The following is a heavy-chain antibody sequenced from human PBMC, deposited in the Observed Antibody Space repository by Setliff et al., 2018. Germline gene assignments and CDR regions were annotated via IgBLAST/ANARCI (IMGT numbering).Heavy chain of an antibody. Sequence: GASVKVSCKASGYTFTSYYMHWVRQAPGQGLEWMGIINPSGGSTSYAQKFQGRVTMTRDTSTSTVYMGLSSLGSEDTAVYYCARDRAIVVVTATGTLNYWGQGTLVTVSS. D-gene: IGHD2-21*02. J-gene: IGHJ4*02. CDR2: INPSGGST. CDR1: GYTFTSYY. V-gene: IGHV1-46*01. CDR3: ARDRAIVVVTATGTLNY.